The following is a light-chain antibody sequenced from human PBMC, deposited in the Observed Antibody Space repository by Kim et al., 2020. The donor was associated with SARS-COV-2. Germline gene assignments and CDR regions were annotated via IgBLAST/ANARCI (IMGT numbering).Light chain of an antibody. J-gene: IGKJ2*01. CDR2: KAS. CDR1: QNINTW. CDR3: QQYSMSYT. Sequence: LSASLGGRVTITCRASQNINTWLAWYQQKPGNAPKLLIYKASSLQSGVPSRFSGSGSGTEFTLTISGLQPDDFATYYCQQYSMSYTFGQGTKLEI. V-gene: IGKV1-5*03.